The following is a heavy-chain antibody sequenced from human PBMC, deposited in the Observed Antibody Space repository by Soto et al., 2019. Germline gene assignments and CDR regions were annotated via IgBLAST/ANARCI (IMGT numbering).Heavy chain of an antibody. D-gene: IGHD2-8*02. J-gene: IGHJ4*02. CDR3: ARGGGVYSFAY. V-gene: IGHV4-59*01. CDR1: GGSISSYY. Sequence: QVQLQESGPGLVKPSETLSLTCTVSGGSISSYYWSWIRQPPGKGLEWIGYIYYSGITDYNPSLKSRVTIAVDAPKSQFSLKLSSVTAADTAVYYCARGGGVYSFAYWGQGTLVTVSS. CDR2: IYYSGIT.